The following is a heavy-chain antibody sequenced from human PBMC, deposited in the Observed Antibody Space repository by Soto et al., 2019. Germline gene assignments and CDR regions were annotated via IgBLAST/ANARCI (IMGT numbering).Heavy chain of an antibody. J-gene: IGHJ4*02. V-gene: IGHV3-74*01. Sequence: EVQMVESGGGLVQPGGSLRLSCAASGFTFSSYWMHWVRQAPGKGLVWVSRITSDGSDTTYADSVKGRFTISRDNAKNTLLLQLNGLRGEDTAVYYCARDKVPFYGPGSFAYWGQGTLVTVSS. CDR3: ARDKVPFYGPGSFAY. CDR2: ITSDGSDT. D-gene: IGHD3-10*01. CDR1: GFTFSSYW.